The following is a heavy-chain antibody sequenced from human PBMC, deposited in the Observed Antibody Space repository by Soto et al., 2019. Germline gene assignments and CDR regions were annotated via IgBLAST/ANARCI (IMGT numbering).Heavy chain of an antibody. Sequence: TSETLSLTCAVSGGSISSGGYSWSWIRQPPGRGLEWIGHIHYSGSTNYNPSLKSRVTISVDTSKNQVSLKLSSVTAADTAMYFCARQVSSAWPPYYYDMDVWGQGTTVTVSS. D-gene: IGHD6-25*01. V-gene: IGHV4-61*08. CDR2: IHYSGST. CDR1: GGSISSGGYS. J-gene: IGHJ6*02. CDR3: ARQVSSAWPPYYYDMDV.